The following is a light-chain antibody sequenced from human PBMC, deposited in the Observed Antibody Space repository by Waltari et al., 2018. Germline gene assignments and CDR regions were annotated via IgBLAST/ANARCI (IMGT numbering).Light chain of an antibody. CDR3: CSYAGTNNLGV. V-gene: IGLV2-8*01. Sequence: QSALTQPPSASGSPGQSVTISCPGTSSDVGGYDPVSWYQQHPGKAPKRMTYEVTKRPSGVPDRISGSKSGNTASLTVSGLQAEDEADYYCCSYAGTNNLGVFGGGTKLTVL. J-gene: IGLJ3*02. CDR2: EVT. CDR1: SSDVGGYDP.